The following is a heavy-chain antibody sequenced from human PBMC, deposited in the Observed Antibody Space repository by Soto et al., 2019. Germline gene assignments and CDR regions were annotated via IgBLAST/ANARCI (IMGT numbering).Heavy chain of an antibody. V-gene: IGHV3-30*18. J-gene: IGHJ5*02. D-gene: IGHD6-6*01. Sequence: GALRLSCAASGFTFSSYGMHWVLQAPCKGLEWVAVISYDGSNKYYADSVKGRFTISRDNSKNTLYLQMNSLRAEDTAVYYCAKDRIAARNNCFDPWGQRTLVTVSS. CDR2: ISYDGSNK. CDR3: AKDRIAARNNCFDP. CDR1: GFTFSSYG.